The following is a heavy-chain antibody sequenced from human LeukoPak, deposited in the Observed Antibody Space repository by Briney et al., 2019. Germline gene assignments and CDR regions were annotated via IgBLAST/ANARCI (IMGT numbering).Heavy chain of an antibody. CDR1: GGSISSYY. CDR3: ARDRSSTGDLDY. CDR2: IYYSGST. Sequence: PSETLSLTCTVSGGSISSYYWSWIRQPAGKGLEWIGYIYYSGSTNYNPSLKSRVTISVDTSKNQFSLKLSSVTAADTAVYYCARDRSSTGDLDYWGQGTLVTVSS. V-gene: IGHV4-59*01. J-gene: IGHJ4*02. D-gene: IGHD7-27*01.